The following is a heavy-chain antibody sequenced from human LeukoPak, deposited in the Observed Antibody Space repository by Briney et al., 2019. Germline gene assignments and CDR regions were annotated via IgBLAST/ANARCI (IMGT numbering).Heavy chain of an antibody. CDR1: GYTFTSYY. D-gene: IGHD3-10*01. CDR3: ARDSPRVYYGSGSYYNALGY. V-gene: IGHV1-46*01. Sequence: GASVKVSCKESGYTFTSYYMHWVRQAPGQWLEWMGIINPSGGSTSYAQKFQGRVTMTRDTSTSTVYMELSSLRSEDTTVYYCARDSPRVYYGSGSYYNALGYWGQGTLVTVSS. J-gene: IGHJ4*02. CDR2: INPSGGST.